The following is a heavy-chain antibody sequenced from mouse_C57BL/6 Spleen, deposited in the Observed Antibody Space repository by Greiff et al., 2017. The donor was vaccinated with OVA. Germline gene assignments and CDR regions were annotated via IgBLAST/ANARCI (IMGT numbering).Heavy chain of an antibody. CDR1: GYTFTDYN. CDR2: INPNNGGT. Sequence: EVQLQQSGPELVKPGASVKIPCKASGYTFTDYNMDWVKQSHGKSLEWIGDINPNNGGTIYNQKFKGKATLTVDKSSSTAYMELRSLTSEDTAVYYCARDYYYGRNWYFDVWGTGTTVTVSS. D-gene: IGHD1-1*01. J-gene: IGHJ1*03. V-gene: IGHV1-18*01. CDR3: ARDYYYGRNWYFDV.